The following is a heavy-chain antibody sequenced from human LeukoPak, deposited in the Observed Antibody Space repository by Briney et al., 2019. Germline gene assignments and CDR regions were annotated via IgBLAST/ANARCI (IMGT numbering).Heavy chain of an antibody. CDR2: FDPEDGET. Sequence: ASVKVSCKVSGYTLTELSMHWVRQAPGKGLEWMGGFDPEDGETIYAQKFQGRVTMTEDTSTDTAYMELSSLRSEDTAVYYCATNSLVRRGPLKGWFDPWGQGTLVTVSS. D-gene: IGHD2/OR15-2a*01. J-gene: IGHJ5*02. V-gene: IGHV1-24*01. CDR3: ATNSLVRRGPLKGWFDP. CDR1: GYTLTELS.